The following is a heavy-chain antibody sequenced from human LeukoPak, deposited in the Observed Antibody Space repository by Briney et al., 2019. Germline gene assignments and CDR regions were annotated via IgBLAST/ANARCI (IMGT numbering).Heavy chain of an antibody. J-gene: IGHJ4*02. D-gene: IGHD2-2*01. CDR3: ARATAAIGNHFDY. CDR2: IWYDGTNK. CDR1: GFAFSDYG. Sequence: GGSLRLSCAASGFAFSDYGMHWVRQAPGKGLEWVAFIWYDGTNKYYADSVKGRFTISRDNSKNTLYLQINSLRAEDTAVYYCARATAAIGNHFDYWGQGTLVTVSS. V-gene: IGHV3-30*02.